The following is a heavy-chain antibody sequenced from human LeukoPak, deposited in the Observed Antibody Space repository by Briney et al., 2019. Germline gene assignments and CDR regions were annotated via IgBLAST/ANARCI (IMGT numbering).Heavy chain of an antibody. D-gene: IGHD3-22*01. J-gene: IGHJ4*02. Sequence: SETLSLICSVSGDSISSYYWSWIRHPPGKGLEWLGYIYYSGSTNYNPSLKSRVTISVDTSKNQFSLKLSSVTAADTAVYYCARSDSSGYPFVDWGQGTLVTVSS. CDR3: ARSDSSGYPFVD. V-gene: IGHV4-59*01. CDR2: IYYSGST. CDR1: GDSISSYY.